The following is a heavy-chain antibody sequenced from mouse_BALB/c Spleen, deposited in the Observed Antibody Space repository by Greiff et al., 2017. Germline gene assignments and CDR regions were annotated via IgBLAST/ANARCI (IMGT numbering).Heavy chain of an antibody. CDR2: ISYSGST. CDR3: ARYKGLRRGYAMDY. D-gene: IGHD2-4*01. V-gene: IGHV3-8*02. Sequence: EVQLKESGPSLVKPSQTLSLTCSVTGDSITSGYWNWIRKFPGNKLEYMGYISYSGSTYYNPSLKSRISITRDTSKNQYYLQLNTVTTEDTATYYCARYKGLRRGYAMDYWGQGTSVTVSS. CDR1: GDSITSGY. J-gene: IGHJ4*01.